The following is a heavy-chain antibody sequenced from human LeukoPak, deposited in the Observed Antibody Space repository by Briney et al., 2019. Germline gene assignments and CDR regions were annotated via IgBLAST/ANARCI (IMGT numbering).Heavy chain of an antibody. V-gene: IGHV3-23*01. J-gene: IGHJ4*02. CDR1: GFTFSSYA. CDR3: ARENYDSSGYYFDY. CDR2: ISGSGGST. Sequence: GGSLRLSCAASGFTFSSYAMSRVRQAPGKGLEWVSAISGSGGSTYYADSVKGRFTISRDNSKNTLYLQMNSLRAEDTAVYYCARENYDSSGYYFDYWGQGTLVTVSS. D-gene: IGHD3-22*01.